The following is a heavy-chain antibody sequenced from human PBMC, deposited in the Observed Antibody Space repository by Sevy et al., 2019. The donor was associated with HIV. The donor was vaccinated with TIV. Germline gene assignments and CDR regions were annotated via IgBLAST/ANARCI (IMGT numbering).Heavy chain of an antibody. CDR2: IRTKTYGGTT. D-gene: IGHD2-15*01. V-gene: IGHV3-49*03. J-gene: IGHJ4*02. CDR3: SRAITHITLNRVVTPYYFDY. Sequence: GGSLRLSCTASGFTIGDYNINWLRQAPGKGLEWVGFIRTKTYGGTTEYAASVKGRFTISRDDSKSIAYLQMNSLKTEDTAVYYCSRAITHITLNRVVTPYYFDYWGQGTLVTVSS. CDR1: GFTIGDYN.